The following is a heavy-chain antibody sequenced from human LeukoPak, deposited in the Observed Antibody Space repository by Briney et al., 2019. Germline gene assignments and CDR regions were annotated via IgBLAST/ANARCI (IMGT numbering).Heavy chain of an antibody. Sequence: GGSLRLSCAAFGFTFSSYSMNWVRQAPGKGLEWVSSISSSSSYIYYADSVKGRFTISRDNAKNSLYLQMNSLRAEDTAVYYCARDRDDNWFDPWGQGTLVTVSS. V-gene: IGHV3-21*01. J-gene: IGHJ5*02. D-gene: IGHD3-10*01. CDR1: GFTFSSYS. CDR3: ARDRDDNWFDP. CDR2: ISSSSSYI.